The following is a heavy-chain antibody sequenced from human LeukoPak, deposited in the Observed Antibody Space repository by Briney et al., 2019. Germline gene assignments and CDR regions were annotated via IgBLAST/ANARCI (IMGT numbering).Heavy chain of an antibody. D-gene: IGHD6-6*01. CDR2: INHSGNT. J-gene: IGHJ4*02. Sequence: SETLSLTCAVYGGSFSGYYWSWIRQPPGKGLEWIGEINHSGNTNYSPSLRSRITISLDTSKNQFSLKLSSVTAADTAVYYCAVSSSSSPYYFDYWGQGTLVTVSS. CDR1: GGSFSGYY. CDR3: AVSSSSSPYYFDY. V-gene: IGHV4-34*01.